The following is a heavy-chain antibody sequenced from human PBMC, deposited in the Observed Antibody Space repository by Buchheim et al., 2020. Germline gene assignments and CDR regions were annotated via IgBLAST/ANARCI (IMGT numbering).Heavy chain of an antibody. Sequence: QVQLVQSGAEVKKPGASVKVSCKASGYTFASYDVNWVRQAAGQGLEWMGWMNPNSGNTGYAQKFQGRVIMTRNTSTSTAYMELSGLRSEDTAVYYCARNSVTTRFFDYWGQGTL. CDR1: GYTFASYD. CDR3: ARNSVTTRFFDY. CDR2: MNPNSGNT. J-gene: IGHJ4*02. D-gene: IGHD4-17*01. V-gene: IGHV1-8*01.